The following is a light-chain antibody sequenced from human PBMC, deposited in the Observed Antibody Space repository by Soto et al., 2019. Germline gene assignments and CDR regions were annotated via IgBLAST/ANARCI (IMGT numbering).Light chain of an antibody. CDR1: QSISSW. J-gene: IGKJ4*01. CDR2: DAS. V-gene: IGKV1-5*01. Sequence: DIQMTQSPSTLSASVGDRVTVTCRASQSISSWVAWYQQKPGKAPKLLIFDASSLESGVPSRFSGSGSGTEFTLTISSLQPDDFATYYCQQYNGYLLTFGGGTKVDIK. CDR3: QQYNGYLLT.